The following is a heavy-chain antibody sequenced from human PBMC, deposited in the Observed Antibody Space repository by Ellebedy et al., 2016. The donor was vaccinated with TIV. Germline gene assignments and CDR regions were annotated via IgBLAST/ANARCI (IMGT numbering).Heavy chain of an antibody. CDR2: ISYDGSNK. D-gene: IGHD6-6*01. CDR1: GFTFSSYG. J-gene: IGHJ6*02. V-gene: IGHV3-30*03. Sequence: GGSLRLSCAASGFTFSSYGMHWVRQAPGKGLEWVAVISYDGSNKYYADSVKGRFTISRDNAKNSLYLQMNSLRDEDTAVYYCASLESARNYYYYGMDVWGQGTTVTVSS. CDR3: ASLESARNYYYYGMDV.